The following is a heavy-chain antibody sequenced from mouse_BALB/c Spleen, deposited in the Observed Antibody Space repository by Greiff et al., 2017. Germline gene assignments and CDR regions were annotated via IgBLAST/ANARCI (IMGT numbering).Heavy chain of an antibody. J-gene: IGHJ4*01. CDR1: GFNIKDYY. CDR3: NARYGSPYAMDY. D-gene: IGHD1-1*01. V-gene: IGHV14-4*02. CDR2: IDPENGDT. Sequence: VQLQQSGAELVRSGASVKLSCTASGFNIKDYYMHSVKQRPEQGLEWIGWIDPENGDTEYAPKFQGKATMTADTSSNTAYLQLSSLTSEDTAVYYCNARYGSPYAMDYWGQGTSVTVSS.